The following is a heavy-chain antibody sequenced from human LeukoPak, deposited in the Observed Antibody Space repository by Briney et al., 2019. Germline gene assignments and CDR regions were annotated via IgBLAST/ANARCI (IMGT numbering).Heavy chain of an antibody. D-gene: IGHD1-26*01. CDR2: IYYTGST. Sequence: SETLSLTCAVYGGSFSGYYRSWIRQPPGKGLELIGHIYYTGSTSYNPSLKSRVTISVDTSKNQFSLKLSSVTAADSAVYYCARLSGNYPHFFDYWGQGSLVTVSS. J-gene: IGHJ4*02. CDR3: ARLSGNYPHFFDY. V-gene: IGHV4-59*01. CDR1: GGSFSGYY.